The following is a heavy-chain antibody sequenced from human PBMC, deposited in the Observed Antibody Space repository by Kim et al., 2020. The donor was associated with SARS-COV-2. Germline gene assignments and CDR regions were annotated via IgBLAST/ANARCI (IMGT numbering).Heavy chain of an antibody. Sequence: SVKVSCKASGGTFSSYAISWVRQAPGQGLEWMGGIIPIFGTANYAQKFQGRVTITADESTSTAYMELSSLRSEDTAVYYCARAPRIAVAGTGFYYYYYGMDVWGQGTTVTVSS. D-gene: IGHD6-19*01. V-gene: IGHV1-69*13. CDR1: GGTFSSYA. J-gene: IGHJ6*02. CDR2: IIPIFGTA. CDR3: ARAPRIAVAGTGFYYYYYGMDV.